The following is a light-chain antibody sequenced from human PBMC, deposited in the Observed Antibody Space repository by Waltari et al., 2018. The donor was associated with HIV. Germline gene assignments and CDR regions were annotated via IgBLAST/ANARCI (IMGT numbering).Light chain of an antibody. J-gene: IGLJ3*02. CDR1: SPNIATNT. CDR2: TNN. Sequence: QSVLTQPPSASGTPGQRVTISCSGSSPNIATNTVTWSQQLPGTAPKLLIYTNNQRPSGVPARFSGSKSGTSASLAISGLQSDDDADYCCATWDDSLNGWVFGGGTRLTVL. V-gene: IGLV1-44*01. CDR3: ATWDDSLNGWV.